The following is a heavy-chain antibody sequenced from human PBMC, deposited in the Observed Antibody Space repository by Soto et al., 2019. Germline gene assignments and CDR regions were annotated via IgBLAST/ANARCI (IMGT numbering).Heavy chain of an antibody. Sequence: TLSLTCAVSGGSISSCGYSWSWIRQPPGKGLEWIGEINHSGSTNYNPSLKSRVTISVDTSKNQFSLKLSSVTAADTAVYYCARGIRYFDWTPPYFDYWGQGTLVTVSA. D-gene: IGHD3-9*01. CDR2: INHSGST. J-gene: IGHJ4*02. CDR3: ARGIRYFDWTPPYFDY. V-gene: IGHV4-30-2*01. CDR1: GGSISSCGYS.